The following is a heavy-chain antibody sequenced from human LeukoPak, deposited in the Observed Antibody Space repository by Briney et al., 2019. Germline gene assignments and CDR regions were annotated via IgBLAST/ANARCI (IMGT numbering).Heavy chain of an antibody. CDR1: GFTFSSYA. CDR3: AKTRAVAGSSSYFDY. J-gene: IGHJ4*02. Sequence: PGGSLRLSCAASGFTFSSYAMSWVRQAPGKGLEWVSAISGSGGSTYYADSVKGRFTISRDNSKNALYLQMDSLRAEDTAVYYCAKTRAVAGSSSYFDYWGQGTLVTVSS. V-gene: IGHV3-23*01. CDR2: ISGSGGST. D-gene: IGHD6-19*01.